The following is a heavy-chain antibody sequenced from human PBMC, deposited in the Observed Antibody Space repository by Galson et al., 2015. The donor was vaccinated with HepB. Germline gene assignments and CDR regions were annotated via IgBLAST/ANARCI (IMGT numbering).Heavy chain of an antibody. CDR3: AKDFFVVPAASFDY. Sequence: SLRLSCAASGFTFSSYAMSWVRQAPGKGLGWVSAISGSGGSTYYADSVKGRFTISRDNSKNTLYLQMNSLRAEDTAVYYCAKDFFVVPAASFDYWGQGTLVTVSS. CDR1: GFTFSSYA. D-gene: IGHD2-2*01. J-gene: IGHJ4*02. CDR2: ISGSGGST. V-gene: IGHV3-23*01.